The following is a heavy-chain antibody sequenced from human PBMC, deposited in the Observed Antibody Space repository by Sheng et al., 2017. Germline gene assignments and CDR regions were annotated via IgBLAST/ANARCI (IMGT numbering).Heavy chain of an antibody. Sequence: QVQLQESGPGLGEAFGDPVPHLHCLWLFHQQCYYWSWIRQPPGRGWSGLQVSLMLGAPSYSPSLQSRVDISLDASYDRISLNLNSVTAADTAVYFCARESYSRSWYGSIMDTWGQGNPGHRLL. D-gene: IGHD6-13*01. CDR1: LFHQQCYY. CDR2: SLMLGAP. J-gene: IGHJ5*02. V-gene: IGHV4-38-2*02. CDR3: ARESYSRSWYGSIMDT.